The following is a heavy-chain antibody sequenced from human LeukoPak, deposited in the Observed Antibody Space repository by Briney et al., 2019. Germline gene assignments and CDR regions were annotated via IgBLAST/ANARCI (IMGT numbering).Heavy chain of an antibody. CDR1: GGTFSSYA. V-gene: IGHV1-69*13. CDR2: IIPIFGTA. Sequence: SVKVSCKASGGTFSSYAISWVRQAPGQGFEWMGGIIPIFGTANYAQKFQGRVTITADESTSTAYMELSSLRSEDTAVYYCARARNTGIVGATNDYWGQGTLVTVSS. D-gene: IGHD1-26*01. J-gene: IGHJ4*02. CDR3: ARARNTGIVGATNDY.